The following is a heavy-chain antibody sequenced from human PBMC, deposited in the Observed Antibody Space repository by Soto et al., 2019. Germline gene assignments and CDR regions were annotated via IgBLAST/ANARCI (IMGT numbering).Heavy chain of an antibody. CDR3: ASLGVAIAARLPPTDYYGMDV. V-gene: IGHV3-48*03. J-gene: IGHJ6*02. Sequence: PGESLRLSCAASGFTFSSYEMNWVRQAPGKGLEWVSYISSSGSTIYYADSVKGRFTISRDNAKNSLYLQMNSLRAEDTAVYYCASLGVAIAARLPPTDYYGMDVWGQGTTVTVSS. CDR2: ISSSGSTI. CDR1: GFTFSSYE. D-gene: IGHD6-6*01.